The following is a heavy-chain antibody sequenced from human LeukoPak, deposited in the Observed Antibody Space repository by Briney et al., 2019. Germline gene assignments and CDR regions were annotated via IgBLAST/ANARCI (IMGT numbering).Heavy chain of an antibody. CDR1: GFTFSRNG. D-gene: IGHD4/OR15-4a*01. Sequence: PGGSLRLSCAASGFTFSRNGMHWVRQAPGKGLEWVAVIWHDGSNEYYADSVKGRFTVSRDNSKNTMYLQMNSLRAEDTAVYYCAKDRDYIMGIVDYWGQGTLVTVYS. CDR3: AKDRDYIMGIVDY. J-gene: IGHJ4*02. V-gene: IGHV3-33*06. CDR2: IWHDGSNE.